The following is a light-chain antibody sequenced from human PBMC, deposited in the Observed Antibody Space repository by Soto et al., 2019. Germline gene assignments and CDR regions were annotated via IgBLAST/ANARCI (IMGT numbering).Light chain of an antibody. CDR1: QSVRSS. CDR2: DAS. V-gene: IGKV3-11*01. Sequence: EIVLTQSPATLSLSPGDRATLSCRASQSVRSSLAWFQQKPGQAPRLLIYDASKRATGIPARFSGSASGADFTLTISRLEPEDFAVYYCHQFGYSPRTFGQGTKVDIK. CDR3: HQFGYSPRT. J-gene: IGKJ1*01.